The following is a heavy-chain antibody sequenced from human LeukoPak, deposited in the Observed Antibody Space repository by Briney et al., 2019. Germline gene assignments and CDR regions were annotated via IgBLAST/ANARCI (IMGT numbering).Heavy chain of an antibody. J-gene: IGHJ6*02. CDR2: ISSSGSTI. CDR1: GFTFSSYE. Sequence: PGGSLRLSCAASGFTFSSYEMNWVRQAPGKGLEWVSYISSSGSTIYYADSVKGRFTISRDNSKNTLYLQMNSLRAEDTAVYYCAKEDWRMDVWGQGTTVTVSS. V-gene: IGHV3-48*03. CDR3: AKEDWRMDV. D-gene: IGHD2-21*01.